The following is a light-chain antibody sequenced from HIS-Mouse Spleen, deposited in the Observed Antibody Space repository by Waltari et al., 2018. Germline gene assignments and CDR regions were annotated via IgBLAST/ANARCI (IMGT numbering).Light chain of an antibody. V-gene: IGKV3-11*01. CDR3: QQRSNWLT. J-gene: IGKJ4*01. Sequence: EIVFTQSPATLSLSPGERATLPCRASQRVSSYLAWYQQKPGQAPRLLIYDASNRATGIPARFSGSGSGTDFTLTISSLEPEDFAVYYCQQRSNWLTFGGGTKVEIK. CDR2: DAS. CDR1: QRVSSY.